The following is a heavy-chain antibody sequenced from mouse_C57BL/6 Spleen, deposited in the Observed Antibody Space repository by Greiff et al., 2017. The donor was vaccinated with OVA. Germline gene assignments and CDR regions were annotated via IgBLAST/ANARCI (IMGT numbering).Heavy chain of an antibody. CDR2: FHPYNDDT. CDR3: ARSNGNYDYYAMDY. D-gene: IGHD2-1*01. J-gene: IGHJ4*01. V-gene: IGHV1-47*01. Sequence: VQVVESGAELVKPGASVKMSCKASGYTFTTYPIEWMKQNHGKSLEWIGNFHPYNDDTKYNEKFKGKATLTVEKSSSTVYLELSRLTSDDSAVYYYARSNGNYDYYAMDYWGQGTSVTVSS. CDR1: GYTFTTYP.